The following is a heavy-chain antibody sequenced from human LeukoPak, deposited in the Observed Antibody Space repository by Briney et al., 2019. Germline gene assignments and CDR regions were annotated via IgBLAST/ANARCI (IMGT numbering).Heavy chain of an antibody. J-gene: IGHJ4*02. V-gene: IGHV4-31*02. CDR3: ARISQSSGGYYY. CDR2: ISYTGST. CDR1: GASIRTSGGCY. Sequence: PSQTLSLTCSVSGASIRTSGGCYWSWIRQHPGEALEWIGSISYTGSTYYNPSLKSRVTISVDTSKNQFSQKLSSAAAGDTTLYYCARISQSSGGYYYWGQGTLVTVSS. D-gene: IGHD3-22*01.